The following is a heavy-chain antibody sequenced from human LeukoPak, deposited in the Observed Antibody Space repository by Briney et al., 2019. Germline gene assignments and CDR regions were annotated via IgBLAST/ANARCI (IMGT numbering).Heavy chain of an antibody. CDR1: GFTFSSYA. Sequence: GGSLRLCCAASGFTFSSYAMSWVRQAPGKGLEWVSAISGSGGSTYYADSVKGRFTISRNNSKNTLYLQMNSLRAEDTAVYYCARGASSAYYVDYWGQGTLVSVSS. D-gene: IGHD3-22*01. J-gene: IGHJ4*02. CDR3: ARGASSAYYVDY. V-gene: IGHV3-23*01. CDR2: ISGSGGST.